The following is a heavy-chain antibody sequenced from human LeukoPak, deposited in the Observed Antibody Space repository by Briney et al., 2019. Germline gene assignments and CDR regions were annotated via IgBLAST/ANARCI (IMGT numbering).Heavy chain of an antibody. CDR1: GFTFSSYW. J-gene: IGHJ4*02. V-gene: IGHV3-7*01. CDR2: IKQDGGEK. Sequence: GGSLRLSCAAAGFTFSSYWMSWVRQAPGKGLEWVANIKQDGGEKYYVDSVKGRFTISRDNAKNSLYLQMNSLRAEDTAVYYCARDYYDSSGYSYYFDYWGQGTLVTVSS. CDR3: ARDYYDSSGYSYYFDY. D-gene: IGHD3-22*01.